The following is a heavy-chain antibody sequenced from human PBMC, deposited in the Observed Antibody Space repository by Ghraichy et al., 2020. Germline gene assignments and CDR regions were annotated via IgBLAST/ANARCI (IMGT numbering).Heavy chain of an antibody. CDR3: ASGWEIYFDY. V-gene: IGHV4-34*01. CDR1: GGSFSGYY. CDR2: INHSGST. J-gene: IGHJ4*02. Sequence: GSLSLTCAVYGGSFSGYYWSWIRQPPGKGLEWIGEINHSGSTNYNPSLKSRVTISVDTSKNQFSLKLSSVTAADTAVYYCASGWEIYFDYWGQGTLVTVSS. D-gene: IGHD1-26*01.